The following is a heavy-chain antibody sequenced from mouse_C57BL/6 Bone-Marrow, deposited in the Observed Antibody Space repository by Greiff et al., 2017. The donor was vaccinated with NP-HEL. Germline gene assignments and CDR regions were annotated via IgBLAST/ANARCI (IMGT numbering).Heavy chain of an antibody. CDR2: ISYDGSN. J-gene: IGHJ1*03. CDR1: GYSITSGYY. CDR3: ARDSTTVSYWYFDV. D-gene: IGHD1-1*01. V-gene: IGHV3-6*01. Sequence: EVKLQESGPGLVKPSQSLSLTCSVTGYSITSGYYWNWIRQFPGNKLEWMGYISYDGSNNYNPSLKNRISITRDTSKNQFFLKLNSVTTEDTATYYCARDSTTVSYWYFDVWGTGTTVTVSS.